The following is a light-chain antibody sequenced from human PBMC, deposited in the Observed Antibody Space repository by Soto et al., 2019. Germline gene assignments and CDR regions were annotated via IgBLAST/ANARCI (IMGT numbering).Light chain of an antibody. CDR3: QQYDNLLIT. CDR1: QDISNY. Sequence: DIQLTQSPSSLSASVGDRVTITCQASQDISNYLNWYQQNPGKAPKLLIYDASNLETGVPSRFIGSGSGTDFTFTISSLQPEDIATYYCQQYDNLLITFGQGTRLEIK. V-gene: IGKV1-33*01. CDR2: DAS. J-gene: IGKJ5*01.